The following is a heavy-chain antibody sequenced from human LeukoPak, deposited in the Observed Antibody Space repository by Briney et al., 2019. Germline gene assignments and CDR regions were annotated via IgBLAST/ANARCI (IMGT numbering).Heavy chain of an antibody. CDR3: AKDDIAAAGIDY. J-gene: IGHJ4*02. CDR1: GFNFANHA. CDR2: ISGGGDIT. D-gene: IGHD6-13*01. Sequence: GGSLRLSCAASGFNFANHAMSWVRQTAGKGLEWVSAISGGGDITYYADSVKGRFTISRDNSKNTLYLQMNSLRAEDTAVYYCAKDDIAAAGIDYWGQGTLVTVSS. V-gene: IGHV3-23*01.